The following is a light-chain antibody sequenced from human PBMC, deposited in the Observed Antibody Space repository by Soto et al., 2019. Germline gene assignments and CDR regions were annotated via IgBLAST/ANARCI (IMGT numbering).Light chain of an antibody. CDR3: QQYNSNAST. CDR1: QSISSW. J-gene: IGKJ1*01. CDR2: NAS. Sequence: DIQVTESPSPLSASVGDRVTITCRASQSISSWLAWYQQKPWKAPKLLIYNASSLESGVPSRFSGSGSGTEFTLTISCLQRHPLATPNCQQYNSNASTFGQGTKV. V-gene: IGKV1-5*03.